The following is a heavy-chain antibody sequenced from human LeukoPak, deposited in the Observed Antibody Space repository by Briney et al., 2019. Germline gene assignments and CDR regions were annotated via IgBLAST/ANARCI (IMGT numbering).Heavy chain of an antibody. Sequence: QVQLQESGPGLVKPSQTLSLSCSVSGGSISSGGHYWCWIRQHPGKGLGWIGYIYKTGATYYNSSLKSRLIISMDTSENQFSLKLNSVTAADTAVYYCAGIVAAANAAFDIWGQGTMVTVSS. CDR2: IYKTGAT. CDR3: AGIVAAANAAFDI. J-gene: IGHJ3*02. CDR1: GGSISSGGHY. V-gene: IGHV4-31*03. D-gene: IGHD3-16*02.